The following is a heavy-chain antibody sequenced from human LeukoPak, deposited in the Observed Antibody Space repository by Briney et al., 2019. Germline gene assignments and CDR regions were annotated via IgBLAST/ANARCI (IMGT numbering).Heavy chain of an antibody. CDR1: GGSFSGYY. CDR3: ARVRRRNYYGSGSYDY. D-gene: IGHD3-10*01. Sequence: KSSETLSLTCAVYGGSFSGYYWSWIRQPPGKGLEWIGEINHSGSTNYNPSLKSRVTISADTSKNQFSLKLSSVTAADTAVYYCARVRRRNYYGSGSYDYWGQGTLVTVPS. CDR2: INHSGST. J-gene: IGHJ4*02. V-gene: IGHV4-34*01.